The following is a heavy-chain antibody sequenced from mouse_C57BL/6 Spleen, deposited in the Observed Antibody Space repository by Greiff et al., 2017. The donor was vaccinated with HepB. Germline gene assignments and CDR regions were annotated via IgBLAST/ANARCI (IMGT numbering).Heavy chain of an antibody. J-gene: IGHJ1*03. Sequence: EVQLQQSGPELVKPGASVKMSCKASGYTFTDYNMHWVKQSHGKSLEWIGYINPNNGGTSYNQKFKGKATLTVNKSSSTAYMELRSLTSEDSAVYYCARDYDYEWYFDVWGTGTTVTVSS. CDR1: GYTFTDYN. CDR2: INPNNGGT. V-gene: IGHV1-22*01. CDR3: ARDYDYEWYFDV. D-gene: IGHD2-4*01.